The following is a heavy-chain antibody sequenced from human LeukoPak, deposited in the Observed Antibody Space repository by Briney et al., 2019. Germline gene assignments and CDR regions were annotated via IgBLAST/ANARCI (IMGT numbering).Heavy chain of an antibody. CDR1: KYIFTNYW. V-gene: IGHV5-51*01. J-gene: IGHJ5*02. CDR2: IYPGDSDT. Sequence: GESLQIYCKGSKYIFTNYWIAWVRPVPGKGLESVGVIYPGDSDTRNSPSFQGQVTISADNSLSTAYLQWSSLKASDTAIYYCAMGVQNWFDPWGQGTLVTVSS. CDR3: AMGVQNWFDP.